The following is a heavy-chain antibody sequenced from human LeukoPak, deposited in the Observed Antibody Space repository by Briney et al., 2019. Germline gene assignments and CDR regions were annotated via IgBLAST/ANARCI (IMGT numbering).Heavy chain of an antibody. V-gene: IGHV3-15*07. CDR1: GLTFSDAW. D-gene: IGHD3-22*01. J-gene: IGHJ5*02. Sequence: GGSLRLSCAVSGLTFSDAWMNWVRQSAGRGLEWVGRIKSKIAGGTAGYAAPVKGRFTIPRDDSRNTVDLQMNGLKIEDTALYYCAWGGAQYYETWGQGTLVTVSS. CDR3: AWGGAQYYET. CDR2: IKSKIAGGTA.